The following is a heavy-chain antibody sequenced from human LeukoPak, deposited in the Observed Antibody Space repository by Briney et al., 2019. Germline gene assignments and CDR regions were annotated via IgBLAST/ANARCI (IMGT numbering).Heavy chain of an antibody. V-gene: IGHV3-53*01. Sequence: PGGSLRLSCAASGLSVSNTYMSWVRQAPGKGLEWVSIIYSGGSTYYADSVKGRFAISRDNSKNTLYLQMNSLRAEDTAVYYCGRVPHVDGYSSSWFDYWGQGTLVTVSS. J-gene: IGHJ4*02. CDR3: GRVPHVDGYSSSWFDY. CDR1: GLSVSNTY. D-gene: IGHD6-13*01. CDR2: IYSGGST.